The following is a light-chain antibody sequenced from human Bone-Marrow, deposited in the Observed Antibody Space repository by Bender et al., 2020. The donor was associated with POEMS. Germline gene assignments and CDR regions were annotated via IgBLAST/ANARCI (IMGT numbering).Light chain of an antibody. CDR1: VTDVGGYNY. CDR3: SSYAGYNTVI. J-gene: IGLJ2*01. CDR2: EVV. V-gene: IGLV2-11*01. Sequence: QSALTQPRSVSGSPGQSVTISCTGAVTDVGGYNYVSWYQHHPGKAPKLIIFEVVKRPSGVPDRFSGFRSGNTASLTVSGLQAEDEADYFCSSYAGYNTVIFGGGTKLTVL.